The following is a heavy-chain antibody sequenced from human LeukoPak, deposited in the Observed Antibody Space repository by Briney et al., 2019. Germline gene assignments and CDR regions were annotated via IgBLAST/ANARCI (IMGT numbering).Heavy chain of an antibody. V-gene: IGHV3-30*03. D-gene: IGHD2-21*02. J-gene: IGHJ4*02. CDR1: GFTFSSYG. Sequence: GRSLRLSCAASGFTFSSYGMHWVRQAPGKGLEWVAVISYDGSNKYYADSVKGRFTISRDNSKNTLYLQMNSLRAEDTAVYYCAAKVTGDQAFDCWGQGTLVTVSS. CDR2: ISYDGSNK. CDR3: AAKVTGDQAFDC.